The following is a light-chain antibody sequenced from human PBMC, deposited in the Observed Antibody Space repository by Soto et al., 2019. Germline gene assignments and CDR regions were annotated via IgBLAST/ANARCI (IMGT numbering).Light chain of an antibody. Sequence: DIQMTQSPSSLSASVGDRVTITCRASRSIGNSLNWYQQKPGKAPNLLIYAASSLQGGVPSRFSGSGSGTDFTLTITTLQPADFATFYCQHTYTAPSFTFGPGTKVDIK. CDR2: AAS. CDR1: RSIGNS. J-gene: IGKJ3*01. CDR3: QHTYTAPSFT. V-gene: IGKV1-39*01.